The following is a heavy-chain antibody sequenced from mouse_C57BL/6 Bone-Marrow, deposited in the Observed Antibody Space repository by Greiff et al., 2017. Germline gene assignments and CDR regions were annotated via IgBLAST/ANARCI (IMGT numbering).Heavy chain of an antibody. CDR3: TRESVGRPLFDY. CDR2: IYPGNSDT. J-gene: IGHJ2*01. Sequence: EVQVVESGTVLARPGASVKMSCKTSGYTFTSYWMHWVKQRPGQGLEWIGAIYPGNSDTSYNQKFKGKAKLTAVTSASTAYMELSSLTKEDSAVYYCTRESVGRPLFDYWGQGTTLTVSS. CDR1: GYTFTSYW. V-gene: IGHV1-5*01. D-gene: IGHD4-1*01.